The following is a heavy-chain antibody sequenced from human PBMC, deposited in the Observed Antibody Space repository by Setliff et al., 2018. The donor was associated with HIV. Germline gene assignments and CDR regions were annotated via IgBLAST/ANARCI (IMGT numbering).Heavy chain of an antibody. D-gene: IGHD3-3*02. CDR1: GFTFSSYA. V-gene: IGHV3-66*02. J-gene: IGHJ4*02. CDR3: AREDPPADFHFWSGRLAD. CDR2: IYIDGST. Sequence: PRGSLRLSCAASGFTFSSYAMSWVRQAPGKGLEWVSGIYIDGSTYYADSVRGRFTISRDNYKNTLYLQMKSLRAEDTAVYYCAREDPPADFHFWSGRLADWGQGSLVTVSS.